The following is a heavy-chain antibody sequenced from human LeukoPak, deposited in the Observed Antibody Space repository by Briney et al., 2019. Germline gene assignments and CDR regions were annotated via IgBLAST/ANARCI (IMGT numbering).Heavy chain of an antibody. J-gene: IGHJ6*03. D-gene: IGHD5-12*01. Sequence: SVKVSCKASGGTFSSYAISWVRQAPGQGLEWMGRIIPIFGTANYAQKFQGRVTITTDESTSTAYMELSSLRSEDTAVYYCARGGYDYRRYYYYYYYMDVWGKGTTVTVSS. CDR3: ARGGYDYRRYYYYYYYMDV. CDR1: GGTFSSYA. CDR2: IIPIFGTA. V-gene: IGHV1-69*05.